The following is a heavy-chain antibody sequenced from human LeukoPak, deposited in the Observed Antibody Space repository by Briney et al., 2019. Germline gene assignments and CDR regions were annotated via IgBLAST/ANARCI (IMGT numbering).Heavy chain of an antibody. CDR1: GFTFSSYA. J-gene: IGHJ4*02. D-gene: IGHD1-26*01. CDR3: ASRSGSSSYYFDC. Sequence: GGSLRLSCAASGFTFSSYAMSWVRQAPGKGLEWVSGISGSGGSTYYADSVKGRFTISRDNSKNTLYLHMNSLRADDTAVYYCASRSGSSSYYFDCWGQGTLVTVSS. CDR2: ISGSGGST. V-gene: IGHV3-23*01.